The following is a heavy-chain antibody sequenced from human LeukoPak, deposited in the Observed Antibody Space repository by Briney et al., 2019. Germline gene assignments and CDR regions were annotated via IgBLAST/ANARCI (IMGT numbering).Heavy chain of an antibody. CDR2: IIPIFGTA. J-gene: IGHJ4*02. V-gene: IGHV1-69*13. Sequence: SVKVSCKASGGTFSSYAISWVRQAPGQGLEWMGGIIPIFGTANYAQKFQGRVTITADESTSTAYMELSSPRSEDTAVYYCARGPDCGGDCPPDYWGQGTLVTVSS. CDR3: ARGPDCGGDCPPDY. D-gene: IGHD2-21*02. CDR1: GGTFSSYA.